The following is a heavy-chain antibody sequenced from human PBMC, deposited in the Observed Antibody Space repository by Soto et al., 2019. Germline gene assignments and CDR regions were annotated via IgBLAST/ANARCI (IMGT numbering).Heavy chain of an antibody. CDR1: GFSCGDYA. D-gene: IGHD7-27*01. J-gene: IGHJ4*02. CDR3: SRLPPRRRNLGNEFDY. Sequence: SLRLSCTGCGFSCGDYAMIWFRKAPGKGLEWVGFITSKRYVGTTEFAPSVKGRFLISRDDSKSIAYLEMNCLKSEDSAMYYCSRLPPRRRNLGNEFDYGGQEALLAVSS. CDR2: ITSKRYVGTT. V-gene: IGHV3-49*03.